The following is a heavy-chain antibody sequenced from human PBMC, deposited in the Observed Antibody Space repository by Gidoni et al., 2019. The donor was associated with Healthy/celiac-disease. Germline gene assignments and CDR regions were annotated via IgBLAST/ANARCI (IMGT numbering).Heavy chain of an antibody. D-gene: IGHD1-26*01. CDR2: IIPIFGTA. J-gene: IGHJ2*01. CDR1: GGTFSSYA. CDR3: ARYDGSYPDWYFDL. Sequence: QVQLVQSGAEGKKTGSSVKDSCKASGGTFSSYAISWVRQAPGQGLEWMGGIIPIFGTANYAQKFHGRVTITADESTSTAYMELSSLRSEDTAVYYCARYDGSYPDWYFDLWGRGTLVTVSS. V-gene: IGHV1-69*01.